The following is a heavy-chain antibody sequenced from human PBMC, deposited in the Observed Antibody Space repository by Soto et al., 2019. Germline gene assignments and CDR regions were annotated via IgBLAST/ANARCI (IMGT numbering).Heavy chain of an antibody. CDR3: ARGDDMTAVTILEY. CDR1: GGAFGRYS. Sequence: QVQLEQSGPEVKRPGTSVKVSCKASGGAFGRYSVSWVRQAPGQGLEWIGGVIPVFNTSNYSLKFQGRVAISADDSTSTVFMELRSLRSEDTALYYCARGDDMTAVTILEYWGQGTLVTVSS. V-gene: IGHV1-69*01. CDR2: VIPVFNTS. D-gene: IGHD4-17*01. J-gene: IGHJ4*02.